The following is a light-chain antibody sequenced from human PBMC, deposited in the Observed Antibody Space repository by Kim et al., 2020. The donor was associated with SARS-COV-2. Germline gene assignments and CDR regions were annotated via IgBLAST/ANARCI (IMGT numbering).Light chain of an antibody. CDR1: QSVSNSY. CDR3: QQYGTSPPYT. CDR2: AAA. Sequence: GERATHSCRARQSVSNSYVAWYQQKPGQAPRLLIYAAASRATGIPDRFSGSGSGTEFTLTISRLEPEDFAVYYCQQYGTSPPYTFGQGTKLEI. V-gene: IGKV3-20*01. J-gene: IGKJ2*01.